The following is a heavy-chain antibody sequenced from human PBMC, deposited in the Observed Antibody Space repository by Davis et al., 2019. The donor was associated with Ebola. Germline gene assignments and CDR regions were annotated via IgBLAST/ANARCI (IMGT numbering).Heavy chain of an antibody. CDR1: GFIVSDKY. CDR2: ISGSGGST. Sequence: GESLKISCAASGFIVSDKYMSWVRQAPGKGLEWVSAISGSGGSTYYADSVKGRFTISRDNSKNTLYLQMNSLRAEDTAVYYCAKDFVVVPAAIYYYYGMDVWGKGTTVTVSS. CDR3: AKDFVVVPAAIYYYYGMDV. D-gene: IGHD2-2*01. V-gene: IGHV3-23*01. J-gene: IGHJ6*04.